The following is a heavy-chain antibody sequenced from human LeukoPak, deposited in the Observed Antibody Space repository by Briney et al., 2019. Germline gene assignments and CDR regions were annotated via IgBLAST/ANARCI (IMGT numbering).Heavy chain of an antibody. J-gene: IGHJ4*02. V-gene: IGHV3-66*04. D-gene: IGHD4-17*01. CDR2: INSGGYT. Sequence: AGGSLRLSCAASGFTVNSNYMSWVRQAPGRGLEWVSLINSGGYTYYADSVKVRFTISRDNAKNSLYLQMTSLRAEDTAVYYCARHRTASDNWGQGTLVTVSS. CDR3: ARHRTASDN. CDR1: GFTVNSNY.